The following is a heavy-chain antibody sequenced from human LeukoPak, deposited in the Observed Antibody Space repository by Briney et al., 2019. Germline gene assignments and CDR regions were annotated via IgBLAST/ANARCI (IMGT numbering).Heavy chain of an antibody. D-gene: IGHD4-17*01. J-gene: IGHJ6*03. CDR3: ARDRPGDYSPYYYMDV. CDR1: GFTFSSYA. Sequence: GGSLRLSWAASGFTFSSYAMHWVRQAPGKGLEWVAVISYDGSNKCYADSVKGRFTISRDNSKNTLYLQMNSLRAEDTAVYYCARDRPGDYSPYYYMDVWGKGTTVTVSS. CDR2: ISYDGSNK. V-gene: IGHV3-30*04.